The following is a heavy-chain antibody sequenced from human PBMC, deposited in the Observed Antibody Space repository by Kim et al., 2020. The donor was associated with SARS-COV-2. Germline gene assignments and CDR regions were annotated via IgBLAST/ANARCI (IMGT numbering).Heavy chain of an antibody. V-gene: IGHV4-34*01. Sequence: RKRRVTISVDTSKNQFSLKLSSVTAADTAVYYCARRRGVLSRSKKYYFDYWGQGTLVTVSS. J-gene: IGHJ4*02. D-gene: IGHD3-10*01. CDR3: ARRRGVLSRSKKYYFDY.